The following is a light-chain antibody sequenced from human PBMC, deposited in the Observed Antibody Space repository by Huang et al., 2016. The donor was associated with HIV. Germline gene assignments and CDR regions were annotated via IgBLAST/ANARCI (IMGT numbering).Light chain of an antibody. CDR1: QGIKNH. J-gene: IGKJ4*01. CDR2: AAS. Sequence: QLTQSPSSLSASVGDTVTITCRASQGIKNHLAWFQLRPGKAPKSLIYAASNLQSGVPSKFSGSGSGTDFTLTIDSLQPEDFASYYCQQYNTYPVTFGGGTKIEIK. CDR3: QQYNTYPVT. V-gene: IGKV1-16*02.